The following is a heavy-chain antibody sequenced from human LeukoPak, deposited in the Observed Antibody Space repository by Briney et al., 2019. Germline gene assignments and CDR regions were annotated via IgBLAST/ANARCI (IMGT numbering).Heavy chain of an antibody. CDR3: ARHGTRIAAAGTGFDP. D-gene: IGHD6-13*01. Sequence: KASETLSLTRTVSGGSISSYYWGWIRQPPGKGLEWIGSIYYSGSTYYNPSLKSRVTISVDTSKNQFSLKLSSVTAADTAVYYCARHGTRIAAAGTGFDPWGQGTLVTVSS. CDR2: IYYSGST. J-gene: IGHJ5*02. CDR1: GGSISSYY. V-gene: IGHV4-39*01.